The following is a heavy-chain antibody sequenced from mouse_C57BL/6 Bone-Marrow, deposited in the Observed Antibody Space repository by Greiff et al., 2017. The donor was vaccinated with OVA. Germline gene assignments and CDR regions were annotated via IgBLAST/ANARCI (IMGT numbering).Heavy chain of an antibody. CDR1: GYTFTSYG. Sequence: QVQLQQSGAELARPGASVKLSCKASGYTFTSYGISWVKQRTGQGLEWIGEIYPRSGNTYYNEKFKGKATLTADKSSSTAYMKLRSLTSEDSAVYFCARAYDYFLFDYWGQGTTLTVSS. CDR3: ARAYDYFLFDY. J-gene: IGHJ2*01. CDR2: IYPRSGNT. V-gene: IGHV1-81*01. D-gene: IGHD2-4*01.